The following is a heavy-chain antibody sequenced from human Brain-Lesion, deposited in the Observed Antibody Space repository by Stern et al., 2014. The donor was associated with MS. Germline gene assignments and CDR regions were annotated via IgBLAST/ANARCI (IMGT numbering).Heavy chain of an antibody. J-gene: IGHJ6*02. Sequence: QLQLQESGPGLVKPSQTLSLSCTVSGGSISSGGYYWSWIRQPAGKGLEWIGRIFNRGTTSYNPPRKRRLTISIATSKNQFSRRLNPMTAADTAVYYCARGRVVPGFQYYATDVWGQGTTVIVSS. CDR1: GGSISSGGYY. D-gene: IGHD2-2*01. CDR2: IFNRGTT. CDR3: ARGRVVPGFQYYATDV. V-gene: IGHV4-61*02.